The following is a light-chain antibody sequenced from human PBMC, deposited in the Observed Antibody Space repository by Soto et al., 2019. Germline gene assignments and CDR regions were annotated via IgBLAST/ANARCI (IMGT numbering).Light chain of an antibody. CDR3: QHYGTSAL. CDR2: AS. CDR1: QTVSDMY. V-gene: IGKV3-20*01. J-gene: IGKJ3*01. Sequence: EIVLTQSPGTLSLSPGERATLSCRASQTVSDMYFAWYQQKPGQAPRLLIYASNRATGIPDRFSGSGSGTDFTLTIGRLEPEDFAVYYCQHYGTSALFGPGTKVDIK.